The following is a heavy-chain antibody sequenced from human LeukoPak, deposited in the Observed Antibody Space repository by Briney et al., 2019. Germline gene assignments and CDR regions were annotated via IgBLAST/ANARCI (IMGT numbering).Heavy chain of an antibody. CDR1: GYTFTGYY. V-gene: IGHV1-2*04. D-gene: IGHD6-6*01. CDR2: INPNSGGT. Sequence: ASVKVSCKASGYTFTGYYMHWVRQSPGQGLEWMGWINPNSGGTKYAQKFQGWVTMTRDTSISTVYMELSRLRSDDTAVYYCTRGHSSSSDAEYFQHWGQGTLVTVSS. J-gene: IGHJ1*01. CDR3: TRGHSSSSDAEYFQH.